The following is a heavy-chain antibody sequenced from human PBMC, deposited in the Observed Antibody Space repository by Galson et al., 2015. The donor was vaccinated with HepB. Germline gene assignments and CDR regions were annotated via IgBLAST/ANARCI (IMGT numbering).Heavy chain of an antibody. Sequence: TLSLTCAVYGGSFSGYYWGWIRQPPGEGLEWIGSIYYSGSTYYNPSLKSRLTISLDTSKNQFSLKLSSVTAADTAVYYCVRDPGGLGGMDVWGQGTTVTVSS. D-gene: IGHD2-15*01. V-gene: IGHV4-34*09. CDR2: IYYSGST. CDR3: VRDPGGLGGMDV. J-gene: IGHJ6*02. CDR1: GGSFSGYY.